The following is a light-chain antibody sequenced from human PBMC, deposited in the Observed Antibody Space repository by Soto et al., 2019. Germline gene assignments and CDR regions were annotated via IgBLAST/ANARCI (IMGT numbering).Light chain of an antibody. J-gene: IGKJ2*01. CDR1: QSVSSI. CDR2: DPS. V-gene: IGKV3-15*01. CDR3: QHYNHWPLEYT. Sequence: EIVMTQSPATLSVSPGERATLSCRASQSVSSILAWYQQKPGQAPRLLIYDPSNRATGIPARFSGSGSGTEFTLTISSLQSEDFAIYYCQHYNHWPLEYTFGQGTKLEIK.